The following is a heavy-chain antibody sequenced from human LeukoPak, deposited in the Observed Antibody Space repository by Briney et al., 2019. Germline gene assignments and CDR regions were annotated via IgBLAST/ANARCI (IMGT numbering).Heavy chain of an antibody. Sequence: GGSLRLSWAASGFTFSSYAMSWVRQAPGKGLEWVSAISGSGSSTYYADSVKGRFTISRDNSKNTLYLQMNSLRAEDTAVYYCAKATMVRGVIRDLDYWGQGTLVTVSS. CDR1: GFTFSSYA. CDR2: ISGSGSST. J-gene: IGHJ4*02. V-gene: IGHV3-23*01. D-gene: IGHD3-10*01. CDR3: AKATMVRGVIRDLDY.